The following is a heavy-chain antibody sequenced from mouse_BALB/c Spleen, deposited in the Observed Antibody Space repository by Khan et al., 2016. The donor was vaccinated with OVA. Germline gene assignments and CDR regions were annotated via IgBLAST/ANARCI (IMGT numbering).Heavy chain of an antibody. J-gene: IGHJ2*01. V-gene: IGHV1-84*02. D-gene: IGHD1-1*01. CDR3: ARGGYYGHSLFDY. Sequence: LVESGPELVKPGASVKISCKATGYTFTDYYINWVKQKPGQGLEWIGWIYPGSGNTKYNEKFKGMATLTVDTSSSTAYMQLSSLTSEDTAVYFYARGGYYGHSLFDYWGQGTTLTVSS. CDR2: IYPGSGNT. CDR1: GYTFTDYY.